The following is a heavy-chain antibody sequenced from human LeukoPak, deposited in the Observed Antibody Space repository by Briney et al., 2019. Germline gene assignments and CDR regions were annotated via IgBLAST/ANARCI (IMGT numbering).Heavy chain of an antibody. CDR2: ISYDGSNK. CDR3: ARGQIVVVPAAMYY. D-gene: IGHD2-2*01. Sequence: GGSLRLSCAASGFTFSSNAMHWVRQAPGKGLEWVAVISYDGSNKYYADSVKGRFTISRDNSKNTLYLQMNSLRAEDTAVYYCARGQIVVVPAAMYYWGQGTLVTVSS. J-gene: IGHJ4*02. CDR1: GFTFSSNA. V-gene: IGHV3-30-3*01.